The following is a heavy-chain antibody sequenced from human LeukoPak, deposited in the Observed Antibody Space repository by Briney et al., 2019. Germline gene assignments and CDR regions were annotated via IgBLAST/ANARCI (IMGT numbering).Heavy chain of an antibody. D-gene: IGHD1-1*01. CDR3: ARAYGRYNWNEGYYYYYGMDV. V-gene: IGHV4-31*03. CDR2: IYYSGST. Sequence: SETLSLTCTVSGGSISSGGYYWSWIRQHPGKGLEWIGYIYYSGSTYYNPSLKSRVTISVDTSKNQFSLKLSSVTAADTAVYYCARAYGRYNWNEGYYYYYGMDVWGKGTTVTVSS. J-gene: IGHJ6*04. CDR1: GGSISSGGYY.